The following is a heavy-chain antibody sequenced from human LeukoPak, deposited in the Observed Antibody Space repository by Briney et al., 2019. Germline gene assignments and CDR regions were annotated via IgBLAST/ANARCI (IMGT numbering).Heavy chain of an antibody. J-gene: IGHJ6*02. Sequence: GGSLRLSCAASGFTFSSYAMSWVRQAPGKGLEWVSAISGSGGSTYYADSVKGRFTISRDNSKNTLYLQMNSLRAEDTAVYYCAKDPSYGDYGFYYYYGMDVWGQGTTVTVSS. D-gene: IGHD4-17*01. CDR2: ISGSGGST. CDR3: AKDPSYGDYGFYYYYGMDV. V-gene: IGHV3-23*01. CDR1: GFTFSSYA.